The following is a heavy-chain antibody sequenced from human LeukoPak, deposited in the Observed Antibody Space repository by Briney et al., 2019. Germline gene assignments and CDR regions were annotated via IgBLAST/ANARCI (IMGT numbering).Heavy chain of an antibody. V-gene: IGHV3-74*01. D-gene: IGHD4-17*01. J-gene: IGHJ4*02. Sequence: GRSLRLSCAASGFPFSSYWIHWVRQAPGKGLVWVSRINSDGSTINYADSVKGRFTISRDNAKNTLSLQMNSLRAEDTAVYYCARGFTVTDQNADYWGQGILVTVSS. CDR3: ARGFTVTDQNADY. CDR1: GFPFSSYW. CDR2: INSDGSTI.